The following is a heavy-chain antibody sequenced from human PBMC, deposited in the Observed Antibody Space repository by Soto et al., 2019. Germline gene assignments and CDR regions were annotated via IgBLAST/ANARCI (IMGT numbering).Heavy chain of an antibody. D-gene: IGHD2-15*01. Sequence: QVQLVQSGAEVKKPGASVKVSCKASGYTFTSYAMHWVRQAPGQRLEWMGWINAGNGNTKYSQKFQGRVTITRDTSASTAYMELSSLRSDDTAVYYCARDRECSCGSCYYYYYMDVWGKGATVTVSS. J-gene: IGHJ6*03. CDR3: ARDRECSCGSCYYYYYMDV. CDR1: GYTFTSYA. CDR2: INAGNGNT. V-gene: IGHV1-3*01.